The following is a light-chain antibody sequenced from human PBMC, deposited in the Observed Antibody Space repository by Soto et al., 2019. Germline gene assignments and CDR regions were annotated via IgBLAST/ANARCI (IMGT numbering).Light chain of an antibody. V-gene: IGKV3-15*01. CDR1: QNIYSN. Sequence: IVMTQSPATLSVPLGERPTLSCRASQNIYSNIAWYQQRPGQAPRLLIYRASTRATGVPARFSGSGSGTEFTLTISSLQSEDFTVYSCLQYHNLWAFGQGTKVDIK. CDR2: RAS. J-gene: IGKJ1*01. CDR3: LQYHNLWA.